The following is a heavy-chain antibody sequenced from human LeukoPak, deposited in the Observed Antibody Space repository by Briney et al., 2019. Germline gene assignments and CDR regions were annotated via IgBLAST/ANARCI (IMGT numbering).Heavy chain of an antibody. CDR1: GYTLTELS. J-gene: IGHJ4*02. V-gene: IGHV1-24*01. CDR3: ARAPYYYDSSGYYAFDY. D-gene: IGHD3-22*01. Sequence: ASVKVSCKVSGYTLTELSMHWVRQAPGKGLEWMGGFDPEDGETIYAQKFQGRVTMTEDTSTDTAYMELSSLRSEDTAVYYCARAPYYYDSSGYYAFDYWGQGTLVTVSS. CDR2: FDPEDGET.